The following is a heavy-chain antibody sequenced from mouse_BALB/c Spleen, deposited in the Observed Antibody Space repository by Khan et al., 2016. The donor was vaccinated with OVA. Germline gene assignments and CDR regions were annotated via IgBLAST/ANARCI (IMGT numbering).Heavy chain of an antibody. CDR2: ILPGSDTT. D-gene: IGHD2-1*01. Sequence: QIQLVQSGAELMKPGASVKISCKATGYTFSSYWIEWIKQRPGHGLEWIGEILPGSDTTNYNEKFKGKATFTADTSSNTAYMQLSSLTSEDSAVYYCARYGNHWYFDVWGAGTTVTVSS. CDR3: ARYGNHWYFDV. J-gene: IGHJ1*01. CDR1: GYTFSSYW. V-gene: IGHV1-9*01.